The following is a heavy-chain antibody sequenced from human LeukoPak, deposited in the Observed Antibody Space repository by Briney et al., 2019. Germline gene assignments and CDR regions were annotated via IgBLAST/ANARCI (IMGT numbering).Heavy chain of an antibody. CDR3: AREVITFGGVTKPYYFDS. Sequence: SQTLSLTCTVSGGSISSGDYYWSGIRQPPGKGLEWIGYIYYSGSTYYNPSLKSRVTISVDTSKNQFSLKLSSVTAADTAVYYCAREVITFGGVTKPYYFDSWGQGTLVTVSS. J-gene: IGHJ4*02. V-gene: IGHV4-30-4*01. D-gene: IGHD3-16*01. CDR2: IYYSGST. CDR1: GGSISSGDYY.